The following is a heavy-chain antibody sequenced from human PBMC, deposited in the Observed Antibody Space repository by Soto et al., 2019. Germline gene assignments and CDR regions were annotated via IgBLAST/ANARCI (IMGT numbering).Heavy chain of an antibody. CDR1: GFTFDDYA. CDR2: ISWNSGSI. CDR3: AKDGGQQWLVAGPDY. D-gene: IGHD6-19*01. Sequence: GGSLRLSCAASGFTFDDYAMHWVRQAPGKGLGWVSGISWNSGSIGYADSVKGRFTISRDNAKNSLYLQMNSLRAEDTALYYCAKDGGQQWLVAGPDYWGQGTLVTVSS. J-gene: IGHJ4*02. V-gene: IGHV3-9*01.